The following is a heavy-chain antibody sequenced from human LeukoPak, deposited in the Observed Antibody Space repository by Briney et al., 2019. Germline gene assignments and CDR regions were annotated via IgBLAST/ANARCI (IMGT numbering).Heavy chain of an antibody. CDR2: INQDGNKK. D-gene: IGHD3-10*01. V-gene: IGHV3-7*01. CDR3: ARDLIWDGDPDGRDF. Sequence: GGSLRLSCAASGFTFSSYWMSWVRQAPGMGLEWVANINQDGNKKYYVDSVRGRFTISRDNAKNSLYLQMNGLRAEDTAVYYCARDLIWDGDPDGRDFWGQGTLVTVSS. CDR1: GFTFSSYW. J-gene: IGHJ4*02.